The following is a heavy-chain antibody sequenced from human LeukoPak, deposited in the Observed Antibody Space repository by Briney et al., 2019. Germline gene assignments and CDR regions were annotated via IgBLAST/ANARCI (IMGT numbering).Heavy chain of an antibody. CDR3: ARGGYDYVWGSYRYMYYFDY. J-gene: IGHJ4*02. CDR1: GGSISSYY. Sequence: SETLSLTCTVSGGSISSYYWSWIRQPPGKGLEWIGYIYYSGSTNYNPSLKSRVTISVDTSKHQFSLKLSSVTAADTAVYYCARGGYDYVWGSYRYMYYFDYWGQGTLVTVSS. CDR2: IYYSGST. D-gene: IGHD3-16*02. V-gene: IGHV4-59*01.